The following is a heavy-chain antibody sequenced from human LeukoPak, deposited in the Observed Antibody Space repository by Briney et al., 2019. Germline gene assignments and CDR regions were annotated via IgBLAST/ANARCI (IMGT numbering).Heavy chain of an antibody. Sequence: PGRSLRLSCAASGFTFSTYAMNWFRQAPGKGLEWVSTISVGAEYIFYADSVKGRFTISRDDSNNALYLQMHSLRAEDTALYYCASGPPFLKYFEYWGQGTLVTVSS. V-gene: IGHV3-23*01. CDR1: GFTFSTYA. J-gene: IGHJ4*02. D-gene: IGHD3-3*01. CDR3: ASGPPFLKYFEY. CDR2: ISVGAEYI.